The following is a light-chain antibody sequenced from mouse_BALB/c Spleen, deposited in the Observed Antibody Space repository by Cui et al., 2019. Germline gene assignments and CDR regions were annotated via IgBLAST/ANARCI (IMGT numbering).Light chain of an antibody. CDR1: PSASSSY. V-gene: IGKV4-74*01. CDR3: HQYHRSPPMYT. J-gene: IGKJ2*01. CDR2: STS. Sequence: QIVLTQSPAIMSASLGERVTMTCTASPSASSSYLHWYQQKPGSSPKLWIYSTSNLASGVPARFSGSGSGTSYSLTISSMEAEDAATYYCHQYHRSPPMYTFGGGTKLEIK.